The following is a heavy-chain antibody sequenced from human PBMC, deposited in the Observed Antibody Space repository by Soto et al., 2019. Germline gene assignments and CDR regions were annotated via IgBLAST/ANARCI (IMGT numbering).Heavy chain of an antibody. CDR2: IYWDDDK. Sequence: QITLKESGPTLVKPTQTLTLTCTFSGFSLTTRGVGVGWIRQPPGKALEWLALIYWDDDKRYSPSLKSRLTITKDTSKNQVVLTVTNVDPADTATYFCAHRLDRASPGVGTPLYWYFDLWGHGTLVTVSS. CDR3: AHRLDRASPGVGTPLYWYFDL. V-gene: IGHV2-5*02. D-gene: IGHD3-3*01. J-gene: IGHJ2*01. CDR1: GFSLTTRGVG.